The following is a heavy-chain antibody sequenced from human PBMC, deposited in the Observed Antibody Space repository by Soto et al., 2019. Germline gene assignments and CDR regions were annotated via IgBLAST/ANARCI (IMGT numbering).Heavy chain of an antibody. CDR3: ARPPPGQVLVYPPRLDY. CDR1: GGSISSSSYY. J-gene: IGHJ4*02. D-gene: IGHD2-2*01. V-gene: IGHV4-39*01. Sequence: SETLSLTCTVSGGSISSSSYYWCWIRHPPGKGLEWIGSIYYSGSTYYNPSLKSRVTISVDTSKNQFSLKLSSVTAADTAVYYCARPPPGQVLVYPPRLDYWGPGALVTVSS. CDR2: IYYSGST.